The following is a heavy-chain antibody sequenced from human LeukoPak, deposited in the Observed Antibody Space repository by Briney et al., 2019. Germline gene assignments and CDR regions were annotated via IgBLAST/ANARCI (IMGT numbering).Heavy chain of an antibody. CDR3: ASSWAYFDS. V-gene: IGHV3-30*03. J-gene: IGHJ4*02. CDR1: GFTFSSYG. D-gene: IGHD6-13*01. Sequence: GGSLRLSCAASGFTFSSYGMHWVRQAPGKGLEWVAVVSYDGSNKYYADSVKGRFTISRDNSKNTLYLQMNSLRAEDTAVYYCASSWAYFDSWGQGTLVTVSS. CDR2: VSYDGSNK.